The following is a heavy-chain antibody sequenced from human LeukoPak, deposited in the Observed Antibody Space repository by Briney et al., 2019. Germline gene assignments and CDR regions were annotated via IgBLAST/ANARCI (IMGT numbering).Heavy chain of an antibody. V-gene: IGHV1-46*01. J-gene: IGHJ6*02. CDR1: GYTFTSYY. Sequence: ASVKVSCKASGYTFTSYYMHWVRQAPGQGLEWMGIINPSGGSTSYAQKFQGRVTMTRDTSTSTVYMELSNLRSEDTAVYYCARVLDDYGDYYYYGMDVWGQGTTVTVSS. D-gene: IGHD4-17*01. CDR2: INPSGGST. CDR3: ARVLDDYGDYYYYGMDV.